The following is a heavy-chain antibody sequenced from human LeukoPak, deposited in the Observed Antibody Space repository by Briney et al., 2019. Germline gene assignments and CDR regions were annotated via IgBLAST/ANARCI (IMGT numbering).Heavy chain of an antibody. CDR1: GGTFNSYA. D-gene: IGHD3-22*01. Sequence: SVKVSCKTSGGTFNSYAISWVRQAPGQGLEWMGGIIAIFRTANYAQKFQGRVTITADEFMSTVYMELSSLRSEDTAVYYCARHSGYHPTTHLDYWGQGTLVTVSS. J-gene: IGHJ4*02. CDR2: IIAIFRTA. V-gene: IGHV1-69*13. CDR3: ARHSGYHPTTHLDY.